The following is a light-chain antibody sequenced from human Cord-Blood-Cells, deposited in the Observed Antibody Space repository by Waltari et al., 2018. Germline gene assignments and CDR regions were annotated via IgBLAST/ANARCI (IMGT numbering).Light chain of an antibody. CDR1: SRDVGGYNY. CDR2: YVS. V-gene: IGLV2-14*01. Sequence: QSALTQPASVSGSPGQSITISCTGTSRDVGGYNYVSLYQQHPGKAPKLMIYYVSNRPSGVSNRFSGSKSGNTASLTISGLQAEDEADYYCSSYTSSSTLVFGGGTKLTVL. CDR3: SSYTSSSTLV. J-gene: IGLJ2*01.